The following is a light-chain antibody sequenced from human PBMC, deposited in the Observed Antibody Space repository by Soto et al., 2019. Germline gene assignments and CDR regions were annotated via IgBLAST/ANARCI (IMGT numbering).Light chain of an antibody. V-gene: IGKV1-5*03. CDR2: KAS. Sequence: DIPMTQSPSTLSASVGDRVTITCRASQYLNRWLAWYQQKPVQAPKLVIYKASTFATGVPSRFSGSGSGTKFTVTLSSLQPDDSATYYCQQYNSHYTVGQGPKLEI. CDR1: QYLNRW. CDR3: QQYNSHYT. J-gene: IGKJ2*01.